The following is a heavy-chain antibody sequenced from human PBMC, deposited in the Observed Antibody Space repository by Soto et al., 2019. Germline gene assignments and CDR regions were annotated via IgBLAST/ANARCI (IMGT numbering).Heavy chain of an antibody. D-gene: IGHD2-8*01. CDR3: AMDRQPDGRWPFDH. Sequence: EVQLLESGGGLVQPGGSLRLSCAASGLTFSIYAMSWVRHAPGKGLEWVSGLYGNGDGVSYADPVRGRFTISRDNSNNMLYLQMYNLRVEDTAMYDCAMDRQPDGRWPFDHWGQGTLVTVSS. V-gene: IGHV3-23*01. J-gene: IGHJ4*02. CDR1: GLTFSIYA. CDR2: LYGNGDGV.